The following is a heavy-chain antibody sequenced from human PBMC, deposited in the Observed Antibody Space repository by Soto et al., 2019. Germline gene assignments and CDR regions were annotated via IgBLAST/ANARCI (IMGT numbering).Heavy chain of an antibody. D-gene: IGHD2-15*01. CDR1: GYSFTSYW. Sequence: GESLKISCKGSGYSFTSYWISWVRQMPGKGLEWMGRIDPSDSYTNYSPSFQGHVTISADKSISTAYLQWSSLKASDTAMYYCARGSGYDCIGGSCYYYYYGMDVWGQGTTVTVSS. V-gene: IGHV5-10-1*01. CDR3: ARGSGYDCIGGSCYYYYYGMDV. CDR2: IDPSDSYT. J-gene: IGHJ6*02.